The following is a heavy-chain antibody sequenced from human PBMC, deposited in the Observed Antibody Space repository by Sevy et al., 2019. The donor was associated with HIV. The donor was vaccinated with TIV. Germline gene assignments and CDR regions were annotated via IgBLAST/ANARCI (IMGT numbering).Heavy chain of an antibody. CDR2: ISSSGYI. V-gene: IGHV3-21*01. J-gene: IGHJ4*02. D-gene: IGHD4-17*01. CDR3: ARDEFGDYDFDS. Sequence: GGSLRLSCVASGFPFSRHSMNWVRQAPGEGLEWVSSISSSGYIYSPDSLKGRFTISRDNAKNSVYLQMNSLRPEDTAVYYCARDEFGDYDFDSWGQGTLVTVSS. CDR1: GFPFSRHS.